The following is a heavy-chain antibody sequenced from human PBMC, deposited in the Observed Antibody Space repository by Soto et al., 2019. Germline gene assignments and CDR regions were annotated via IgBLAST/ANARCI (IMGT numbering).Heavy chain of an antibody. V-gene: IGHV3-9*01. CDR3: ARAPSVTGWDHFAY. Sequence: EVQLVESGGGLVQPGRSLRLSCAGSGFTFDNYAMHWVRQVAGKGLEWVSGIHGDSGHRVYGDSVKGRFTISRDNTKNSLYLQMNSLRPEDTAFYYCARAPSVTGWDHFAYWGQGALVTVSS. D-gene: IGHD1-26*01. J-gene: IGHJ4*02. CDR2: IHGDSGHR. CDR1: GFTFDNYA.